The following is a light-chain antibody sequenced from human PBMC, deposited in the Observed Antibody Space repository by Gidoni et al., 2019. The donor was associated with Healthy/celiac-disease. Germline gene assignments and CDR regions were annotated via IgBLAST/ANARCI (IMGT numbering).Light chain of an antibody. J-gene: IGKJ1*01. Sequence: DIQMTQSPSTLSASVGDRVTITCRASQSISSWLAWYQQKPGKAPKLLIYKAYSLESGVPSRFRGSGSGTEFTLTISSLQPDDFATYYFQQYNSYSRTFGQGTKVEIK. CDR2: KAY. CDR1: QSISSW. CDR3: QQYNSYSRT. V-gene: IGKV1-5*03.